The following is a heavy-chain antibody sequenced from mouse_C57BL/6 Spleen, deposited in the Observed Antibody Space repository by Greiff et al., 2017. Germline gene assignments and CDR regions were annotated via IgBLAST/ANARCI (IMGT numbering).Heavy chain of an antibody. D-gene: IGHD1-1*01. V-gene: IGHV1-63*01. Sequence: QVQLQQSGAELVRPGTSVKMSCKASGYTFTNYWIGWAKQRPGHGLEWIGDIYPGGGYTNYNEKFKGKATLTADKSSSTAYMQFSSLTSEDSAIYYCARWDYYGSSYGGPRDFDDWGKGTTVTVSA. CDR2: IYPGGGYT. CDR1: GYTFTNYW. J-gene: IGHJ1*03. CDR3: ARWDYYGSSYGGPRDFDD.